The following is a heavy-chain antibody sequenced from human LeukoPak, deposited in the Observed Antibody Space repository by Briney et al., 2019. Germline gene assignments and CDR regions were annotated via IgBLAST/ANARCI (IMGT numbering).Heavy chain of an antibody. D-gene: IGHD6-13*01. CDR1: GGTFSSYA. V-gene: IGHV1-69*13. CDR3: ARRARRQLVSYFDY. J-gene: IGHJ4*02. CDR2: IIPIFGTA. Sequence: VASVKVSFKASGGTFSSYAISWVRQAPGQGLEWMGGIIPIFGTANYAQKFQGRVTITADESTSTAYMELSSLRSEDTAVYYCARRARRQLVSYFDYWGQGTLVTVSS.